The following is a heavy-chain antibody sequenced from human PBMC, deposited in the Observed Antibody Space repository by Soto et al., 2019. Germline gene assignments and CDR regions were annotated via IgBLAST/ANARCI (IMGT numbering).Heavy chain of an antibody. CDR2: ISGSGGST. D-gene: IGHD1-26*01. CDR1: GFTFSSYA. V-gene: IGHV3-23*01. CDR3: AKDSGSSERMYYFDY. Sequence: EVQLLESGGGLVRPGGSLRLSCAASGFTFSSYAMSWVRQAPGKGLEWVSAISGSGGSTYYADSVKGRFTISRDNSKNTLYLQMNSLRAEDTAVYYCAKDSGSSERMYYFDYWGQGTLVTVSS. J-gene: IGHJ4*02.